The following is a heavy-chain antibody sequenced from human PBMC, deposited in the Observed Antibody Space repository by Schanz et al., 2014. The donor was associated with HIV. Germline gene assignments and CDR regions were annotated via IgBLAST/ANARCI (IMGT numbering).Heavy chain of an antibody. CDR3: ARRGVYSLPPDNRFDP. CDR1: GYTFTNSE. J-gene: IGHJ5*02. Sequence: QVQLVQSGAEVKKPGASVKVSCKASGYTFTNSEINWVRQATGQGLDWMGRMNPNSGDTAYAQRFQGRVTMTRDISISTAYLELSSLTSEDTAVYYCARRGVYSLPPDNRFDPWGQGTLVTVSS. V-gene: IGHV1-8*01. D-gene: IGHD2-8*01. CDR2: MNPNSGDT.